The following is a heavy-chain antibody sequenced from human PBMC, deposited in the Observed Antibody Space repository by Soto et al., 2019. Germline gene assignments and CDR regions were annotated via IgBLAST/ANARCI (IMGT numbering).Heavy chain of an antibody. J-gene: IGHJ6*01. D-gene: IGHD3-10*01. CDR2: ISDDGSNK. CDR3: AKERYGQLWLEDYGLDV. CDR1: GFTFSSYG. V-gene: IGHV3-30*18. Sequence: QVQLVESGGGVVQSGRSLRLSCAASGFTFSSYGIQWVRQAPGNGLEWVALISDDGSNKYYADSVKGRFTTSRDNSKNTLYLQMNSLRPEDTAVYYCAKERYGQLWLEDYGLDVW.